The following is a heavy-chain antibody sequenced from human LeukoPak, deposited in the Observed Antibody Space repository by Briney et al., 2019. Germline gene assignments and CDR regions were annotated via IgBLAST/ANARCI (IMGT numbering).Heavy chain of an antibody. CDR3: ARQGYDILTGYIDAFDI. CDR2: ISYSGST. D-gene: IGHD3-9*01. J-gene: IGHJ3*02. CDR1: GGSISRYY. V-gene: IGHV4-59*08. Sequence: PSETLSLTCTVSGGSISRYYWSWIRQPPGKGLEWIGYISYSGSTNYNPSLKSRVTISIDTSKNQLSLKLRSVTAADTAIYYCARQGYDILTGYIDAFDIWGQGTMVTVSS.